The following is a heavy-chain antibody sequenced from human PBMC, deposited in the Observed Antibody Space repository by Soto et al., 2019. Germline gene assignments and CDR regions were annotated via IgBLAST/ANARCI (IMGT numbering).Heavy chain of an antibody. CDR3: ARRVTTVTTPGAFDI. V-gene: IGHV1-69*02. CDR2: IIPILGIA. D-gene: IGHD4-17*01. J-gene: IGHJ3*02. CDR1: GGTFSSYT. Sequence: QVQLVQSGAEVKKPGSSVKVSCKASGGTFSSYTISWVRQAPGQGLEWMGRIIPILGIANYAQKFQGRVTITADKSTSTAYMELSSLRSEDTAVYYCARRVTTVTTPGAFDIWGQGTMVTVSS.